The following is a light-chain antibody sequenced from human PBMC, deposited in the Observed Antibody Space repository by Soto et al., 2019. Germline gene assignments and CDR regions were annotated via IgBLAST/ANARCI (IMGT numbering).Light chain of an antibody. Sequence: EVVVTQSTGTLSFSPGDRASLSCRASQNLSLYFLAWYQHKPGQAPRLLISRASRSATGIPDRFSGAGSGTDFTLTISRLEPEDFALYYCQQHDILPITFGQGTRLE. CDR1: QNLSLYF. V-gene: IGKV3-20*01. CDR3: QQHDILPIT. J-gene: IGKJ5*01. CDR2: RAS.